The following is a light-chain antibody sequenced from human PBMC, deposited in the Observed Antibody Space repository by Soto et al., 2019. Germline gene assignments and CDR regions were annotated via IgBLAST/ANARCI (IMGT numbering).Light chain of an antibody. CDR3: SSYSSSDTLHV. V-gene: IGLV1-40*01. Sequence: QSVLTQSPSVSGAPGQRVTISCTGSSSNIGEGYAVHWYQQVPGTAPKLIIYEVSNRPSGVPDRFSGSKSGSTASLTISGLQAEDEADYYCSSYSSSDTLHVFGTPTKLTVL. J-gene: IGLJ1*01. CDR1: SSNIGEGYA. CDR2: EVS.